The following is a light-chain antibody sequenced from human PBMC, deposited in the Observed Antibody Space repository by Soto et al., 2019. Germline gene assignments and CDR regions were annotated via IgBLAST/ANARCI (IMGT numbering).Light chain of an antibody. CDR1: QSLVYSDGNIY. J-gene: IGKJ2*01. CDR2: KVS. V-gene: IGKV2-30*01. Sequence: DVVMTQSPLSLPVTLGQPASIYCRSSQSLVYSDGNIYLNWFHQRPGQSPRRLIYKVSDRDSRDPDRYSDRGSCTEFTMKIRRVADEDVGVYYCMQASHRPYTFGQGTKVAVK. CDR3: MQASHRPYT.